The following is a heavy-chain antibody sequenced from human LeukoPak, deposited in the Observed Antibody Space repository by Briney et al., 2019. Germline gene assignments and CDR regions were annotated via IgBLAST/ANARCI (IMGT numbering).Heavy chain of an antibody. V-gene: IGHV3-30-3*01. CDR2: ISYDGSHK. J-gene: IGHJ4*02. D-gene: IGHD6-13*01. CDR1: GFTFSSYA. Sequence: GWSLRLSCPASGFTFSSYAMHWVRQAAGKALEWVAVISYDGSHKYYADSVKGRFTISRDNSKNTLYLQMNSLRAEDTAVYYCARDIRTSWFLDYWGQGTLVTVSS. CDR3: ARDIRTSWFLDY.